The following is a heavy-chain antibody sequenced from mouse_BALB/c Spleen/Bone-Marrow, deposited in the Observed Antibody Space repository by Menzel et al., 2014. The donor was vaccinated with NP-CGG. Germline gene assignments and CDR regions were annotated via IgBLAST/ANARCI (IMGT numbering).Heavy chain of an antibody. Sequence: EVKVVESGGGLVQPGGSLKVSCAASGFTFNNYGMSWVRQTPDKRLELVATINRNGGSSYYPDSVKGRFTISRDNAKNTLYLQMISLKSEDTAIYYCSRGNYGNYVDYFDYWGQGTTLTVSS. CDR2: INRNGGSS. CDR3: SRGNYGNYVDYFDY. CDR1: GFTFNNYG. V-gene: IGHV5-6-3*01. D-gene: IGHD2-1*01. J-gene: IGHJ2*01.